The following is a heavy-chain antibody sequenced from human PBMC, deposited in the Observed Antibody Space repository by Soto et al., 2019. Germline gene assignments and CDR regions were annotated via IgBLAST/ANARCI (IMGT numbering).Heavy chain of an antibody. CDR1: GFTFSTYW. V-gene: IGHV3-7*04. D-gene: IGHD3-22*01. CDR2: IKQDGSEK. J-gene: IGHJ3*02. CDR3: ARGDYHDSCGPFSDAFDI. Sequence: EVQLVESGGGLVQPGGSLRLSCAASGFTFSTYWMSWVRQTPGKGLEWVANIKQDGSEKWYVDSVKGRFTISRDNAKKSLYLQMNSLRVEDTAVYYCARGDYHDSCGPFSDAFDIWGQGTMVTVSS.